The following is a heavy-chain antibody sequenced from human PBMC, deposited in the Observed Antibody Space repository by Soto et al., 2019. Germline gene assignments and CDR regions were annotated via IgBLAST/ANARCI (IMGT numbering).Heavy chain of an antibody. J-gene: IGHJ5*02. D-gene: IGHD3-3*01. CDR2: MNPNSGNT. CDR3: AGTPPDFWSGYNWFDP. Sequence: ASVKVSCKASGYTFTSYDINWVRQATGQGLEWMGWMNPNSGNTGYAQKFQGRVTMTRNTSIRKAYMELSSLGSEDTAVYYCAGTPPDFWSGYNWFDPWGQGTLVTVSS. CDR1: GYTFTSYD. V-gene: IGHV1-8*01.